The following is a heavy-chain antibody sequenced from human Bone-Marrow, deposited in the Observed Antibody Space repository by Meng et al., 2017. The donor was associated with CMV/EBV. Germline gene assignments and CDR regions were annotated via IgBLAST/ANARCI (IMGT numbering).Heavy chain of an antibody. CDR2: ISSSSSTI. J-gene: IGHJ5*02. CDR1: GFTFSSYS. V-gene: IGHV3-48*04. CDR3: ARHKLTVLWRENWLDP. D-gene: IGHD3-16*01. Sequence: GESLKISCAASGFTFSSYSMNWVRQAPGKGLEWVSYISSSSSTIYYADSVKGRFTISRGNAKNSLYLQMNSLRAEDTAVYYCARHKLTVLWRENWLDPWGQGTLVTVSS.